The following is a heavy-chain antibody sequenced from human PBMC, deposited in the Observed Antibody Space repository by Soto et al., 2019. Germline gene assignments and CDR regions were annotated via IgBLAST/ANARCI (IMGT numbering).Heavy chain of an antibody. CDR1: GGTFSSYT. J-gene: IGHJ4*02. CDR3: PRDREGGRVTTRC. Sequence: QVQLVQSGAEVKKPGSSVKVSCKASGGTFSSYTISWVRQAPGQGLEWMGRIIPILGIANYAQKFQGRVTITADQSTSTAYMELSSLRSEDTAVYSCPRDREGGRVTTRCWGQGTLVTVSS. V-gene: IGHV1-69*08. CDR2: IIPILGIA. D-gene: IGHD4-17*01.